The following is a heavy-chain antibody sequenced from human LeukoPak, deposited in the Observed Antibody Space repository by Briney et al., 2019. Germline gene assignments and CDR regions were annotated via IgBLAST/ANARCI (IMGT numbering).Heavy chain of an antibody. CDR3: ARGPYYYDGSGYADT. CDR1: GGTFSSYT. Sequence: ASVKVSCKASGGTFSSYTITWVRQAPGQGLEWMGMIIPMLGIANYAQKFQGRVTITADKSTSTAYLEMSSLRSEDTAVYYCARGPYYYDGSGYADTWGQGTLVTVSS. CDR2: IIPMLGIA. V-gene: IGHV1-69*02. D-gene: IGHD3-22*01. J-gene: IGHJ5*02.